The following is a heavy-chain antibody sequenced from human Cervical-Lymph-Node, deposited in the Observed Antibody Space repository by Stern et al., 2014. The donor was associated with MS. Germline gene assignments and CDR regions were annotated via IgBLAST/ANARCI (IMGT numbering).Heavy chain of an antibody. CDR2: ISYDGSNK. CDR3: AKDRVRSVPSASGGMDV. V-gene: IGHV3-30*18. J-gene: IGHJ6*02. D-gene: IGHD2-2*01. CDR1: GFTFNKYA. Sequence: VQLVESGGGVVKPGRSLRLSCAASGFTFNKYAMHWVRQAPGKGLEWVAVISYDGSNKYYGDSVKGRFTISRDNSKNTLYLQMNSVRAEDTAVYYCAKDRVRSVPSASGGMDVWGQGTTVIVSS.